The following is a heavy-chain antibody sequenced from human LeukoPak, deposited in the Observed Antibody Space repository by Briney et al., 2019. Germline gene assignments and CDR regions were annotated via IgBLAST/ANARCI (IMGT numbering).Heavy chain of an antibody. CDR1: GGSINSYY. V-gene: IGHV4-59*12. J-gene: IGHJ4*02. CDR3: ARGKVTIFGVVIIHYFDY. D-gene: IGHD3-3*01. CDR2: IYYIGST. Sequence: SETLSLTCTVSGGSINSYYWSWIRQPPGKGLEWIGYIYYIGSTNYNPSLKSRVTISVDTSKNQFSLKLSSVTAADTAVYYCARGKVTIFGVVIIHYFDYWGQGTLVTVSS.